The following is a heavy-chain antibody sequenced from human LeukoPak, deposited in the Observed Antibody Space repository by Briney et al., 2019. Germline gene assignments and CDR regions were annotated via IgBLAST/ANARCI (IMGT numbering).Heavy chain of an antibody. Sequence: GASVKVSCKASGYTFISYQMHWVRQAPGQGLEWMGIINPTGGSTSHAQKFQGRVTMTRDTSTSTVYMELSSLRSEDTAVYYCARKGSSSCSDYWGQGTLVTVSS. CDR3: ARKGSSSCSDY. CDR2: INPTGGST. V-gene: IGHV1-46*01. J-gene: IGHJ4*02. CDR1: GYTFISYQ. D-gene: IGHD6-6*01.